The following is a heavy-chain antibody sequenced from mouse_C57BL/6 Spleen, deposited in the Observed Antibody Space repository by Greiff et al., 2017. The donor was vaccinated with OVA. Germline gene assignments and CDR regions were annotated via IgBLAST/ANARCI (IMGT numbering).Heavy chain of an antibody. CDR2: IYPSDSET. CDR3: ARSGRQLRLLAY. V-gene: IGHV1-61*01. J-gene: IGHJ3*01. D-gene: IGHD3-2*02. Sequence: KQPGAELVRPGSSVKLSCKASGYTFTSYWMDWVKQRPGQGLEWIGNIYPSDSETHYNQKFKDKATLTVDKSSSTAYMQLSSLTSEDSAVYYCARSGRQLRLLAYWGQGTLVTVSA. CDR1: GYTFTSYW.